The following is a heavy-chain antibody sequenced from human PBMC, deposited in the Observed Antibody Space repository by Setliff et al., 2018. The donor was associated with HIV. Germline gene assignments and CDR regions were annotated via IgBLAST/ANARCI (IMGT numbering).Heavy chain of an antibody. J-gene: IGHJ3*02. D-gene: IGHD3-3*01. V-gene: IGHV3-7*03. CDR1: GFTFSSYW. CDR2: IKQDGSEK. CDR3: ARDRGYFDFWSGYYTDDAFDI. Sequence: GSLRLSCAASGFTFSSYWMSWVRQAPGKGLEWVANIKQDGSEKYYVDSVKGRFTISRDNAKNSLYLQMNSLRAEDTAVYYCARDRGYFDFWSGYYTDDAFDIWGQGTMVTVSS.